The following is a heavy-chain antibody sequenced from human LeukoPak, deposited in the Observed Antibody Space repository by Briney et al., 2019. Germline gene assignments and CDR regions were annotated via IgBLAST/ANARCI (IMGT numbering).Heavy chain of an antibody. D-gene: IGHD3-10*01. CDR2: INHSGST. Sequence: PSETLSLTCAVYGGSFSGYYWSWIRQPPGKGLEWIGEINHSGSTNYNPSLKSRVTISVDTSKNQFSLKLSSVTAADTAVYYCARLPGISAGNFDYWGQGTLVTVSS. J-gene: IGHJ4*02. V-gene: IGHV4-34*01. CDR3: ARLPGISAGNFDY. CDR1: GGSFSGYY.